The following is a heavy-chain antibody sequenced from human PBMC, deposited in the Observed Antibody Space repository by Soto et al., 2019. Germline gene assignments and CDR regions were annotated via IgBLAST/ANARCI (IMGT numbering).Heavy chain of an antibody. D-gene: IGHD1-1*01. CDR2: MNPNSGNT. J-gene: IGHJ4*02. V-gene: IGHV1-8*01. CDR1: GYTFPSYD. CDR3: ARGLGGGELWREGNFDY. Sequence: QVQLVQSGAEVKKPGASVKVSCKASGYTFPSYDINWVRQATGQGLEWMGWMNPNSGNTGYAQKFQGRVTMTRNTSITTAYMELSSLRSEDTAVYYCARGLGGGELWREGNFDYWGQGTLVTVSS.